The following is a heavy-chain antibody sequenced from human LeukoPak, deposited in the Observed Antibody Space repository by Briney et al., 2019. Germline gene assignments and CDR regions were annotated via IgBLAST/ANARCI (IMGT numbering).Heavy chain of an antibody. CDR1: GFTFSRYA. V-gene: IGHV3-64D*06. D-gene: IGHD1/OR15-1a*01. CDR3: ARDPANTRSL. Sequence: PGGSLRLSCSASGFTFSRYAMHWVRQAPGKGLEYVSAISSNGGSTYYADSVKGRFTISRDNSRNTLHLQMSSLRVEDTAVYYCARDPANTRSLWGQGTMVTVSS. CDR2: ISSNGGST. J-gene: IGHJ3*01.